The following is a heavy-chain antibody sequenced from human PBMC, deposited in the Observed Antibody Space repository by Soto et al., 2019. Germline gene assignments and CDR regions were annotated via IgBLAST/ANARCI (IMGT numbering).Heavy chain of an antibody. CDR1: GFTLSSHW. D-gene: IGHD6-13*01. J-gene: IGHJ3*02. CDR3: ARVADCTYSSNCNGRAAFDM. Sequence: EGHLVESGGGLAQPGGALRLSCAASGFTLSSHWMHWVRQAPSKGLVWVSRINRDGSTINYDDSMRGRYTISRDKAKNTLCLQMASLGAEGTAVYYCARVADCTYSSNCNGRAAFDMWGQGTMVTVSS. V-gene: IGHV3-74*01. CDR2: INRDGSTI.